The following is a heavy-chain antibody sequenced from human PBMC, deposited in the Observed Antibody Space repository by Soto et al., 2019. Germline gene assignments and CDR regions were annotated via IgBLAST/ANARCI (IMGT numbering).Heavy chain of an antibody. V-gene: IGHV1-69*02. CDR2: IIPILGIA. CDR1: GGTFSSYT. CDR3: ARGHVEMATKGVAFDI. Sequence: QVQLVQSGAEVKKPGSSVKVSCKASGGTFSSYTISWVRQAPGQGLEWMGRIIPILGIANYAQKFQGRVTITADKSTSTAYMELSSLRSEDTAVYYCARGHVEMATKGVAFDIWGQGTMVTVSS. D-gene: IGHD1-26*01. J-gene: IGHJ3*02.